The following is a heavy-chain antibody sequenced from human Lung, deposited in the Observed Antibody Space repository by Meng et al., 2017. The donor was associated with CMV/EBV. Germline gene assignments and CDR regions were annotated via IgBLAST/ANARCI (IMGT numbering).Heavy chain of an antibody. J-gene: IGHJ5*02. Sequence: YAMTGVRQAPGKGLEWVSAISGSGATTYYADSVKGRFTISRDNSKSTLYLQMNSLRAEETAVYYCAKYIHYDFWSGYLGDNWLDPWGQGTLVTVSS. CDR3: AKYIHYDFWSGYLGDNWLDP. CDR1: YA. D-gene: IGHD3-3*01. V-gene: IGHV3-23*01. CDR2: ISGSGATT.